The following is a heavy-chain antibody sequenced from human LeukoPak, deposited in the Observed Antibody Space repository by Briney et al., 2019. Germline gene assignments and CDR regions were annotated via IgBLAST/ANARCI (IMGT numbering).Heavy chain of an antibody. V-gene: IGHV1-69*13. D-gene: IGHD6-13*01. J-gene: IGHJ4*02. CDR3: ARDSPRGDSRSLGFDY. CDR2: IIPIFGTA. Sequence: SVKVSCTASGGTFSSYAISWVRQAPGQGLEWVGGIIPIFGTANYAQKFQGRVTITADESTSTAYMELSRLRSEDTAVYYCARDSPRGDSRSLGFDYWGQGTLVTVSS. CDR1: GGTFSSYA.